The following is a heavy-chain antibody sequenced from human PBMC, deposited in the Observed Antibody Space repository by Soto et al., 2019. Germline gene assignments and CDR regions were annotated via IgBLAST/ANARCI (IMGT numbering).Heavy chain of an antibody. CDR1: GFTFSDYY. Sequence: GGSLRLSCAASGFTFSDYYMSWIRQAPGKGLEWVSYISSSGSTIYYADSVKGRFTISRDNAKNSLYLQMNSLKTEDTAVYYCARGVIILNSYSGLDVWAQGTTVTVSS. D-gene: IGHD3-3*01. V-gene: IGHV3-11*01. J-gene: IGHJ6*02. CDR3: ARGVIILNSYSGLDV. CDR2: ISSSGSTI.